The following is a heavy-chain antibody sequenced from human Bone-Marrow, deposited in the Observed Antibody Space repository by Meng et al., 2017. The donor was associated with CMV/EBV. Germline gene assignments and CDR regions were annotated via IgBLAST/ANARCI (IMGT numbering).Heavy chain of an antibody. CDR1: GGSFSGYY. J-gene: IGHJ4*02. CDR3: AKPYYYDSSGYFDY. CDR2: INHSGST. D-gene: IGHD3-22*01. V-gene: IGHV4-34*01. Sequence: SETLSLTCAVYGGSFSGYYWSWIRQPPGKGLEWIGEINHSGSTNYNPSLKSRVTISVDTSKNQFSLKLSSVTAADTAVYYCAKPYYYDSSGYFDYWGQGTLVTVYS.